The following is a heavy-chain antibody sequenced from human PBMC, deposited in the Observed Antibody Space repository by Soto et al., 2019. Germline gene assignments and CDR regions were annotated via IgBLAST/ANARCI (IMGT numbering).Heavy chain of an antibody. D-gene: IGHD1-26*01. Sequence: ASVKVSCKASGGTFSSYAISWVRQAPGQGLEWMGGIIPIFGTANYAQKFQGRVTITADESTSTAYMELSSLRSEDTAVYYCARDTSAGGNYYYYGMDVWGQGTTVTVSS. CDR3: ARDTSAGGNYYYYGMDV. CDR1: GGTFSSYA. V-gene: IGHV1-69*13. J-gene: IGHJ6*02. CDR2: IIPIFGTA.